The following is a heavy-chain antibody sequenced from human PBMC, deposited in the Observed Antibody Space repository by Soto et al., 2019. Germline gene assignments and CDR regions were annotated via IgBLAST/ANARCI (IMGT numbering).Heavy chain of an antibody. J-gene: IGHJ2*01. D-gene: IGHD2-2*02. CDR2: IHGDGDYS. V-gene: IGHV3-23*01. CDR1: GFMFSCCA. CDR3: AKNRGAGDYTNWSFAV. Sequence: EVQLLDSGGGLVQPGGSLRLSCAASGFMFSCCAMSWVRQAPGKGLEWVSTIHGDGDYSHYTDSVEGRFTISRDNSRNTLSLQMDSRRADDTATYYCAKNRGAGDYTNWSFAVWGRGTLVAVSS.